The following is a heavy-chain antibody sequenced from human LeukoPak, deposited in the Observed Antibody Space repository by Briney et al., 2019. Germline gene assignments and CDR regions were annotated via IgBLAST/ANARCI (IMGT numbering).Heavy chain of an antibody. D-gene: IGHD6-13*01. CDR2: TYYRSKWYN. Sequence: SQTLSLTCAISGDSVSANSAAWNWIRQSPSRGLEWLGGTYYRSKWYNDYALSVKSRITFNPDTSKNQFSLQLNSVTPEDTAVFYCAKATTISAAGSHFVYWGQGTLVTVSS. CDR1: GDSVSANSAA. J-gene: IGHJ4*02. V-gene: IGHV6-1*01. CDR3: AKATTISAAGSHFVY.